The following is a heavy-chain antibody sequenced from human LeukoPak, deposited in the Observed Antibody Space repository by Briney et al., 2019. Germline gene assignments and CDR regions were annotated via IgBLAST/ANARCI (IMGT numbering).Heavy chain of an antibody. J-gene: IGHJ3*02. V-gene: IGHV1-18*01. CDR2: ISAYNGNT. D-gene: IGHD6-13*01. CDR3: ASAAAGNNDAFDI. Sequence: ASVKVSCKASGYTFTSYGISWVRQAPGQGLEWMGWISAYNGNTNYAQKLQGRVTMTTDTSTSTAYMELRSLRSDDTAVYHCASAAAGNNDAFDIWGQGTMVTVSS. CDR1: GYTFTSYG.